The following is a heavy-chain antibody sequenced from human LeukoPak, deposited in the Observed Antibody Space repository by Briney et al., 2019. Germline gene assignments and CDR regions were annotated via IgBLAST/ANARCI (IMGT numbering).Heavy chain of an antibody. CDR2: LSASDGNT. V-gene: IGHV1-18*01. CDR3: AKTRNHAFDI. J-gene: IGHJ3*02. Sequence: ASVKVSCRASGYTFTSYGISWVRQAPGRGLEWMGWLSASDGNTNYARKLQGRVTSTTDTSTSTVYMELLSLRSDDTAVYYCAKTRNHAFDIWGQGTMVTVSS. D-gene: IGHD1-14*01. CDR1: GYTFTSYG.